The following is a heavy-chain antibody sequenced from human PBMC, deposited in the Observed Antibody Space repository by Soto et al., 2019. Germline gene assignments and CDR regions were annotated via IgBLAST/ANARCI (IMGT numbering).Heavy chain of an antibody. J-gene: IGHJ6*02. CDR3: ARHGFGPLHGLVDV. V-gene: IGHV4-59*08. CDR1: GGSITNYY. CDR2: INYDGYS. D-gene: IGHD3-10*01. Sequence: QVQLQESGPGLVKPSETLSLTCTVSGGSITNYYCSWFRQPPGKGLEWIGYINYDGYSAYNLSLRRRVTRSMNASKTQSSLMLESVTATATAVYYCARHGFGPLHGLVDVWGPGTTVIVSS.